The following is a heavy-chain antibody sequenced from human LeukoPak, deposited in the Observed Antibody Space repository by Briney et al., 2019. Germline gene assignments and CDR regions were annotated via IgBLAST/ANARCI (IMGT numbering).Heavy chain of an antibody. CDR2: ISNSGDYT. CDR1: GFTFSNYA. Sequence: PGGSLRLSCAASGFTFSNYAMSWVRQAPGKGLEWVSAISNSGDYTYYADSVKGRFTISRDNSKNTLYLQMNTLRAEDTAVYYCAKQDIAVVPASFFFKTEFDFWGQGALVIVSS. CDR3: AKQDIAVVPASFFFKTEFDF. J-gene: IGHJ4*02. V-gene: IGHV3-23*01. D-gene: IGHD2-2*01.